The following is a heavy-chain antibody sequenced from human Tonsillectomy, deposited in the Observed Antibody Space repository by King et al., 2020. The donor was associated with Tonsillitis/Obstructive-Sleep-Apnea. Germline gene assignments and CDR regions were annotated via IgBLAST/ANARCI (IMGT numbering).Heavy chain of an antibody. CDR3: ARNTLGSFNWFDP. CDR1: GFTVSSNY. D-gene: IGHD1-26*01. V-gene: IGHV3-66*01. CDR2: FYSGGSS. Sequence: VQLVESGGGLVQPGGSLILSCAASGFTVSSNYMSWVRQAPGKGLEWVSVFYSGGSSNYADSVKGRFSISRDNSKNTLYLQMNSRRAEDTAVYYCARNTLGSFNWFDPWGQGTLVTVSS. J-gene: IGHJ5*02.